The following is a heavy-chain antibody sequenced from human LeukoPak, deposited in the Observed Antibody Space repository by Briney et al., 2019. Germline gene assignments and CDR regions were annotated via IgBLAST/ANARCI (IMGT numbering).Heavy chain of an antibody. V-gene: IGHV1-2*02. D-gene: IGHD1-7*01. CDR3: ARERRAGWNSNWFDP. CDR1: GYTFTGYY. CDR2: INPNSGGT. J-gene: IGHJ5*02. Sequence: ASVKVSCKASGYTFTGYYMHWVRQAPGQGLEWMGWINPNSGGTNYAQKFQGRVTMTRDTSISTAYMELSRLRSDDTAVYYCARERRAGWNSNWFDPWGQGTLVTVSS.